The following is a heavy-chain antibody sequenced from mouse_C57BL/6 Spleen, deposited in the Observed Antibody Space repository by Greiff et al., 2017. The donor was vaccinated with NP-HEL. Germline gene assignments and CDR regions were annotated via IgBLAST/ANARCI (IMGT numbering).Heavy chain of an antibody. CDR2: ISYSGSP. CDR3: ARGAYYIDAMDY. Sequence: EVQLQESGPGMVKPSQSLSLTCTVTGYSITSGYDWHWIRHFPGNKLEWMGYISYSGSPNYNPSLKSRISITHDTSKNHFFLKLNSVTTEDTATYYCARGAYYIDAMDYWGQGTSVTVSS. J-gene: IGHJ4*01. V-gene: IGHV3-1*01. CDR1: GYSITSGYD. D-gene: IGHD2-12*01.